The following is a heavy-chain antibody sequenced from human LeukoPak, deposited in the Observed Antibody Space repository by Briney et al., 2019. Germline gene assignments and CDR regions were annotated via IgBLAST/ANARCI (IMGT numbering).Heavy chain of an antibody. CDR1: GFTVSSNY. CDR2: IYSGGST. CDR3: ARDRSSGSIDY. J-gene: IGHJ4*02. V-gene: IGHV3-53*01. D-gene: IGHD3-22*01. Sequence: GSLRLSCAASGFTVSSNYMSWVRQAPGKGLEWVSVIYSGGSTYYADSVKGRFTISRDNSKNTLYLQMNSLRAEDTAVYYCARDRSSGSIDYWGQGTLVTVSS.